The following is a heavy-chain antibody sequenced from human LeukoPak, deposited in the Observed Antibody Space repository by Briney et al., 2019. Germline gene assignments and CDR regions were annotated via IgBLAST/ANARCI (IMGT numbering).Heavy chain of an antibody. D-gene: IGHD1-26*01. CDR2: INPSGGST. V-gene: IGHV1-46*01. J-gene: IGHJ5*02. Sequence: ASVKVSRTASGYTFTSYYMHWVRQAPGQGLEWMGIINPSGGSTSYAQKFQGRVTMTRDTSKSTVYMELSSLRSEDTAVYYCARGGGSYYHWFDPWGQGTLVTVSS. CDR3: ARGGGSYYHWFDP. CDR1: GYTFTSYY.